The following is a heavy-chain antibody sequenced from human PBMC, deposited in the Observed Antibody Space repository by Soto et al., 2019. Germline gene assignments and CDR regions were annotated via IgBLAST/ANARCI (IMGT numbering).Heavy chain of an antibody. V-gene: IGHV1-69*01. CDR1: GVSFNNNG. J-gene: IGHJ6*02. CDR3: ARVLYYGSGSYSPYGMDV. Sequence: QVQLVQSGAEVKKPGSSVKVSCKTSGVSFNNNGIGWVRQAPGHGLEWMGGVSPPFRTSNYARKFLGRVSITAHASTATGNMELSSLTSEDTAQYYCARVLYYGSGSYSPYGMDVWGQGTTVTVSS. CDR2: VSPPFRTS. D-gene: IGHD3-10*01.